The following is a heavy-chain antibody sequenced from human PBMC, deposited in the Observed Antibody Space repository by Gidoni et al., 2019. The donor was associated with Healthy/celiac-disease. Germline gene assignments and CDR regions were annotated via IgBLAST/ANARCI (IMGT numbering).Heavy chain of an antibody. J-gene: IGHJ4*02. Sequence: GKGLEWIGYIYYSGSTYYNPSLKSRVTISVDTSKNQFSLKLSSVTAADTAVYYCARTYYDFWSGSHTRYLSYFDYWGQGTLVTVSS. D-gene: IGHD3-3*01. V-gene: IGHV4-31*02. CDR2: IYYSGST. CDR3: ARTYYDFWSGSHTRYLSYFDY.